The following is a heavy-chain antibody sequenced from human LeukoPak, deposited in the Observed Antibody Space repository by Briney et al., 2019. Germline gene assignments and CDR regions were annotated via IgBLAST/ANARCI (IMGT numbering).Heavy chain of an antibody. D-gene: IGHD1-20*01. CDR2: INSDGSTI. J-gene: IGHJ4*02. CDR3: ARVTVSSSEVIFDY. CDR1: GFTFSSYW. V-gene: IGHV3-74*01. Sequence: GGSLRLSCAASGFTFSSYWMHWVRQAPGKGLVWVSRINSDGSTITYADSVKGRFTISRDNAKYTLYLQMNSLRAEDTAVYYCARVTVSSSEVIFDYWGQGSLVTVSS.